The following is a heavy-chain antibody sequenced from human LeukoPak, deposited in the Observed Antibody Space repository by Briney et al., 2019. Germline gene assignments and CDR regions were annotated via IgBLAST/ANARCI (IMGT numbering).Heavy chain of an antibody. Sequence: SETLSLTCSVSGGSISNNYWSWIWQPPGKGLEWIGYIYYSGSTNYNPSLKSRVAISVDTSKNQFSLKLSSVTAADTAVYYCARLGGCSSISCYVHWFDPWGQGTLVTVSS. CDR3: ARLGGCSSISCYVHWFDP. CDR2: IYYSGST. V-gene: IGHV4-59*01. D-gene: IGHD2-2*01. J-gene: IGHJ5*02. CDR1: GGSISNNY.